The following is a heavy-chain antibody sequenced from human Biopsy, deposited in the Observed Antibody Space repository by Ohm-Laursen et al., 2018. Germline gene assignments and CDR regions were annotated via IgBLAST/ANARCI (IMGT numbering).Heavy chain of an antibody. CDR1: GASISDYY. J-gene: IGHJ4*02. V-gene: IGHV4-4*07. Sequence: SETLSLTCAVSGASISDYYCVWIRQPAGKGLEWIGLIFTSGSTTYNPSLRSRVTMSVDTSKNQFTLNLSSVTAADSAIYYCARERQFRFLEGAFDYWGQGILVTVSS. CDR3: ARERQFRFLEGAFDY. CDR2: IFTSGST. D-gene: IGHD3-3*01.